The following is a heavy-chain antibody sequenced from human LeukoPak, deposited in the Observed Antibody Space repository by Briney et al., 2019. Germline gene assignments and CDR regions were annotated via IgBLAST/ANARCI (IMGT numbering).Heavy chain of an antibody. CDR2: ITWNGRYI. J-gene: IGHJ4*02. V-gene: IGHV3-9*01. CDR1: GFTFYDYA. Sequence: GGSLRLSCAASGFTFYDYAMHWVRQAPGKGLEWVSSITWNGRYIAYADSVKGRFTISRDNAKNSQYLQMNSLRVEDTALYYCAKDIGAGGSWGIIDYWGRGTLVTVSS. CDR3: AKDIGAGGSWGIIDY. D-gene: IGHD6-13*01.